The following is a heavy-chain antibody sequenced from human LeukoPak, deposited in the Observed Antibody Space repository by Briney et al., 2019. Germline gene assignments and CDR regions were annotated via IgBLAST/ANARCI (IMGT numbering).Heavy chain of an antibody. V-gene: IGHV4-61*05. CDR1: GGSISTSSHF. J-gene: IGHJ3*02. D-gene: IGHD5-24*01. CDR2: IYYSGST. CDR3: ARHERDVSLDHAFDI. Sequence: SETLSLTCTVSGGSISTSSHFWGWFRQPPGKGLEWIGYIYYSGSTSYNPSLKSRVTILVDTSKNQFSLKLRSVTAADTAVYYCARHERDVSLDHAFDIWGQGTMVTVSS.